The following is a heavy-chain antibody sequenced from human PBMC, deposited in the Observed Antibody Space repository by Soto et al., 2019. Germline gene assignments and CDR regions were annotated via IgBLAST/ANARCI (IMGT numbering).Heavy chain of an antibody. Sequence: GESLKISCKGSGYSFTIYWISWVRQMPGKGLEWMGRIDPSDSYTNYSPSFQGHVTISADKSISTAYLQWSSLKASDTAMYYCARTYCSSTSCYTYYYGMDVWGQGTTVTVSS. CDR2: IDPSDSYT. CDR1: GYSFTIYW. J-gene: IGHJ6*02. V-gene: IGHV5-10-1*01. D-gene: IGHD2-2*02. CDR3: ARTYCSSTSCYTYYYGMDV.